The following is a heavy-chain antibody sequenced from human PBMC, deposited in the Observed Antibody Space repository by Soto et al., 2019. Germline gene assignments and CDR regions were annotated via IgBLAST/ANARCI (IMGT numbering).Heavy chain of an antibody. J-gene: IGHJ4*02. CDR1: GGTFNKYA. V-gene: IGHV1-69*13. D-gene: IGHD3-22*01. CDR3: ARQFDYDTSGYYYAY. CDR2: ITPLFGTP. Sequence: SVKVSCKASGGTFNKYAIDWVRQAPGQGLEWMGGITPLFGTPNYAQRFQGGVTISADEVTSTAYMELRSLRSDDTGVYYCARQFDYDTSGYYYAYWGQGTLVTVSS.